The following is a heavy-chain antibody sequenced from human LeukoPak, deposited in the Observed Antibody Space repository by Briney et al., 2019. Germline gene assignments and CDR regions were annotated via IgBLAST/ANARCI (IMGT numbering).Heavy chain of an antibody. CDR3: AKGACGSGSCSFDY. D-gene: IGHD3-10*01. Sequence: PGGSLRLSCAASGFTFSTCWMHWVRQAPGKGLEWVSLIRDSAGSTYYADSVKGRFTMSRDNSKNTLYLQMNSLRADDTAVYYCAKGACGSGSCSFDYWGQGTLVTVSS. V-gene: IGHV3-23*01. CDR1: GFTFSTCW. CDR2: IRDSAGST. J-gene: IGHJ4*02.